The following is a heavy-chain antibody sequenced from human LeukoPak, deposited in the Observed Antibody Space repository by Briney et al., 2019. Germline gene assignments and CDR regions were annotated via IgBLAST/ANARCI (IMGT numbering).Heavy chain of an antibody. CDR1: GFTFSYYG. D-gene: IGHD3-10*01. J-gene: IGHJ4*02. V-gene: IGHV3-73*01. CDR2: IRSKANSYAT. CDR3: TRHDGSGSY. Sequence: GGSLRLSCAASGFTFSYYGMNWVRQASGKGLEWVGRIRSKANSYATAYAASVKGRFTISRDDSKNTAYLQMNSLKTEDTAVYYCTRHDGSGSYWGQGTLVTVSS.